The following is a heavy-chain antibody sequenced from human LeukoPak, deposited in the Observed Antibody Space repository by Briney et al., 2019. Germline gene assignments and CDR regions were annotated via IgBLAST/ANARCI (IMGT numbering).Heavy chain of an antibody. V-gene: IGHV1-69*13. CDR1: GGTFISYA. D-gene: IGHD6-13*01. CDR2: IIPIFGTA. Sequence: ASVKVSCKASGGTFISYAISWVRQAPGQGLEWMGGIIPIFGTANYAQKFQGRVTITADESTSTAYMELSSLRSEDTAVYYCARVNGIAAAWSEGYFDYWGQGTLVTVSS. J-gene: IGHJ4*02. CDR3: ARVNGIAAAWSEGYFDY.